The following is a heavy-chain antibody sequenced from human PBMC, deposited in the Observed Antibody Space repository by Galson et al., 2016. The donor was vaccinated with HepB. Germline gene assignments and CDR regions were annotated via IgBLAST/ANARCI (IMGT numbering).Heavy chain of an antibody. V-gene: IGHV3-74*01. D-gene: IGHD4-17*01. CDR1: GFPFSRYW. CDR3: VRDDYGDDPVYYYYYGMDV. CDR2: INSDGSST. J-gene: IGHJ6*02. Sequence: SLRLSCAASGFPFSRYWMHWVRQAPGKGLVWVSRINSDGSSTIYADSVRGRFTISRDNAKNTLYLQMNSLRAEDTALYYCVRDDYGDDPVYYYYYGMDVWGRGTTVSVSS.